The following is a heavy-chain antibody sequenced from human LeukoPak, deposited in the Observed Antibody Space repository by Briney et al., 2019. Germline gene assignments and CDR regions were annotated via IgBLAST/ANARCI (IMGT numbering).Heavy chain of an antibody. CDR1: GFTFSSYA. CDR2: ISGSGGST. V-gene: IGHV3-23*01. Sequence: GGSLRLSCAASGFTFSSYAMSWVRQAPGKGLEWVSAISGSGGSTYYADSVKGRFTISRDNSKNTLYLQMNSLRAEDTAVYYCAKDPRVLWSGEPYSPLYYFDYWGQGTLVTVSS. J-gene: IGHJ4*02. D-gene: IGHD3-10*01. CDR3: AKDPRVLWSGEPYSPLYYFDY.